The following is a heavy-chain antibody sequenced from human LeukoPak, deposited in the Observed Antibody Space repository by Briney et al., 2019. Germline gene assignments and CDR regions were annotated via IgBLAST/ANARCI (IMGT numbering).Heavy chain of an antibody. CDR1: GFTFSSYG. D-gene: IGHD3-22*01. V-gene: IGHV3-30*02. Sequence: GGSLRLSCAASGFTFSSYGTHWVRQVPGKGLEWVAFLRYGGTNKDYADSVKGRFTISRDNSKSTLYLQMNSLRAEDTAVYYCAKCSEITMIVVGWGQGTLVTVSS. CDR3: AKCSEITMIVVG. J-gene: IGHJ4*02. CDR2: LRYGGTNK.